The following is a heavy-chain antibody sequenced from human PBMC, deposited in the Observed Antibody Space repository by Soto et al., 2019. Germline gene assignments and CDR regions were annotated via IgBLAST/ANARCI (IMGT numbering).Heavy chain of an antibody. D-gene: IGHD2-15*01. J-gene: IGHJ4*02. CDR1: VVHFSRYR. V-gene: IGHV3-30*18. CDR2: ISYDGSNK. Sequence: QTLSCAPCVVHFSRYRMHWVRQAQSKGLEWVAVISYDGSNKYYADSVKGRFTISRDNSKNTLYLQMNSLRAEDTAVYYCAKDLVGYCSGGSCYVGYWGKGTLVTVS. CDR3: AKDLVGYCSGGSCYVGY.